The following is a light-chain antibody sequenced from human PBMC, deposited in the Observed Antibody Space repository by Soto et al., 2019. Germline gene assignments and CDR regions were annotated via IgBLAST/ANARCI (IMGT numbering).Light chain of an antibody. CDR3: QQYYSSPPT. CDR1: QSVSSK. CDR2: SAS. V-gene: IGKV3-15*01. J-gene: IGKJ1*01. Sequence: EIVMTQSPATLSLSPGQRATLSCRASQSVSSKLAWYQQRPGQAPRLLIYSASTRATGIPARFSGSGSGTHFTLTITSLQAEDVAVYYCQQYYSSPPTFGQGTKVDIK.